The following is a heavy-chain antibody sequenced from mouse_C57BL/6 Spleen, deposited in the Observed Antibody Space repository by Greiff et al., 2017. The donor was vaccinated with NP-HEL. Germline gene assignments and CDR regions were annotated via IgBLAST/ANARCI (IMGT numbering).Heavy chain of an antibody. J-gene: IGHJ1*03. D-gene: IGHD1-1*01. Sequence: EVKVEESGGGLVQPGGSMKLSCVASGFTFSNYWMNWVRQSPEKGLEWVAQIRLKSDNYATHYAESVKGRFTISRDDSKSSVYLQMNNLRAEDTGIYYCTGATTVWYFDVWGTGTTVTVSS. CDR1: GFTFSNYW. CDR3: TGATTVWYFDV. V-gene: IGHV6-3*01. CDR2: IRLKSDNYAT.